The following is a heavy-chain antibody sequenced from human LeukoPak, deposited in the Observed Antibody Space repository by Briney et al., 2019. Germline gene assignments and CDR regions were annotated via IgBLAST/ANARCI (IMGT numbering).Heavy chain of an antibody. V-gene: IGHV1-2*02. D-gene: IGHD1-26*01. CDR3: AGLPLRIVGATMDFDY. Sequence: GASVKVSCKASGYTFTGYYMHWVRQAPGQGLEWMGWINPNSGGTNYAQKFQGRVTMTRDTSISTAYMELSRLRSDDTAVYYCAGLPLRIVGATMDFDYWGQGTLVTVSS. CDR2: INPNSGGT. J-gene: IGHJ4*02. CDR1: GYTFTGYY.